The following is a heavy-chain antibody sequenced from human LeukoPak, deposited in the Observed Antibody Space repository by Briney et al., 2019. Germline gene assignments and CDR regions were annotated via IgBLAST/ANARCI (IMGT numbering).Heavy chain of an antibody. Sequence: PGGSLRLSCVASGFPFSSYWMTWVRQAPGKGLEWVSGISGSGRGTYYADSVKGRFTISRDNSKNTLSLQMKSLRPGDTAVYYCAKGGSYYYDNSGYFDYWGQGTLATVSS. V-gene: IGHV3-23*01. CDR3: AKGGSYYYDNSGYFDY. CDR2: ISGSGRGT. J-gene: IGHJ4*02. D-gene: IGHD3-22*01. CDR1: GFPFSSYW.